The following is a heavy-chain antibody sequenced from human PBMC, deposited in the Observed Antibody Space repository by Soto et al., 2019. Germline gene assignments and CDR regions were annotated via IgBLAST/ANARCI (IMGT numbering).Heavy chain of an antibody. CDR1: GFTFSSYA. D-gene: IGHD5-18*01. CDR3: AKSPRIQLWQIDVFDY. CDR2: ISGSGGST. Sequence: GGSLRLSCAASGFTFSSYAMSWVRQAPGKGLEWVSAISGSGGSTYYADSVKGRFTISRDNSKNTLYLQMNSLRAEDTAVYYCAKSPRIQLWQIDVFDYWGQGTLVTVSS. V-gene: IGHV3-23*01. J-gene: IGHJ4*02.